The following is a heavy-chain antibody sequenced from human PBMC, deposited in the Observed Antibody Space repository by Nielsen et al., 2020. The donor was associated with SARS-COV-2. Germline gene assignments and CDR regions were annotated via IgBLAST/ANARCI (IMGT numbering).Heavy chain of an antibody. D-gene: IGHD2-2*02. J-gene: IGHJ6*04. V-gene: IGHV3-21*01. Sequence: GGSLRLSCAASGFNFSGHSMSWVRPAPGKGLEWVSSLSGSSRYIYYADSLQGRFTISRDNAQNSLFLQMNSLRAEDTAVYYCARIIIQCSSTHCYTLGGMDVWGKGTTFTVSS. CDR3: ARIIIQCSSTHCYTLGGMDV. CDR2: LSGSSRYI. CDR1: GFNFSGHS.